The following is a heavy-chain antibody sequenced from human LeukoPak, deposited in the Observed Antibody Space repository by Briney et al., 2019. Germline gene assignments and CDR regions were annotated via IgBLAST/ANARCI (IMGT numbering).Heavy chain of an antibody. CDR2: INHSGST. V-gene: IGHV4-34*01. D-gene: IGHD6-6*01. Sequence: SETLSLTCAVYGGSFSGYYWSWIRQPPGKGLEWIGEINHSGSTNYNPSLKSRGTISVDTSKNQFSLKLSSVTAADTAVYYCARLPGYSSSLYYYYYMDVWGKGTTVTVSS. CDR1: GGSFSGYY. CDR3: ARLPGYSSSLYYYYYMDV. J-gene: IGHJ6*03.